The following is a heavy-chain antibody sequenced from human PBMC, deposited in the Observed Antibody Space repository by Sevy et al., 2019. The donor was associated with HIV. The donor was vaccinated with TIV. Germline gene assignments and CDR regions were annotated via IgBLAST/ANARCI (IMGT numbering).Heavy chain of an antibody. D-gene: IGHD4-17*01. CDR1: RGSVSTDSYY. CDR3: ARCRSPYGDYATGSFDY. V-gene: IGHV4-61*01. CDR2: LFYSGST. J-gene: IGHJ4*01. Sequence: SETLSLTCTVSRGSVSTDSYYWSWIRQPPGKGLEWIGYLFYSGSTNYNPSLKSRVTISLDTSKNQCSLKLSSVTAADTAVYYCARCRSPYGDYATGSFDYWGHGALVTVSS.